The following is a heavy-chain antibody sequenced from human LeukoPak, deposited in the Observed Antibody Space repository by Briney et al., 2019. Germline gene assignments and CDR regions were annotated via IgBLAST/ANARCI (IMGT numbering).Heavy chain of an antibody. CDR1: GGTFSSYA. D-gene: IGHD1-26*01. Sequence: SVKVSCKASGGTFSSYAISWVRQAPGQGLEWMGGIIPIFGTANYAQKFQGRVTITADESTSTACVELSSLRSEDTAVYYCAREISVGRWFDPWGQGTLVTVSS. CDR3: AREISVGRWFDP. CDR2: IIPIFGTA. V-gene: IGHV1-69*13. J-gene: IGHJ5*02.